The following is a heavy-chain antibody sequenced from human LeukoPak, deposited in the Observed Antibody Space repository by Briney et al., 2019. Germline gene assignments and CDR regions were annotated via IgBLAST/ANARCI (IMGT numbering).Heavy chain of an antibody. CDR2: INHSGST. V-gene: IGHV4-34*01. CDR3: ATPTSQLWFRALGY. J-gene: IGHJ4*02. CDR1: GGSFSGYY. D-gene: IGHD5-18*01. Sequence: SQTLSLTCAVYGGSFSGYYWSWIRQPPGKGLEWIGEINHSGSTNYNPSLKSRVTISVDTSKNQFSLKLSSVTAADTAVYYCATPTSQLWFRALGYWGQGTLVTVSS.